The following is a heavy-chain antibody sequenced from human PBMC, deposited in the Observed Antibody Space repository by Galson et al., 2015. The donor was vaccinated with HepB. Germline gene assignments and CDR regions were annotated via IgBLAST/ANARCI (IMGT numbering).Heavy chain of an antibody. CDR3: AKGKIRYCSSTSCPQNSLDV. J-gene: IGHJ6*04. V-gene: IGHV3-30*18. CDR1: GFTFSSYG. D-gene: IGHD2-2*01. Sequence: SLRLSCAASGFTFSSYGMHWVRQAPGKGLEWVAVISYDGSNKYYADSVKGRFTISRDNSKNTLYLQMNSLRAEDTAVYYCAKGKIRYCSSTSCPQNSLDVWGKGTTVTVSS. CDR2: ISYDGSNK.